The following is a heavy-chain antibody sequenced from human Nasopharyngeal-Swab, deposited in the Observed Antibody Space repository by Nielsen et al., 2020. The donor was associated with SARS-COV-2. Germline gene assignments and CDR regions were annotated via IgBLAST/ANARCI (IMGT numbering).Heavy chain of an antibody. CDR3: ARGALAVAGKRVWYFDL. Sequence: SETLSLTCAVYAGSFKDYYWSWIRQPPGKGLEWIGEINHSGSTNYNPSLKSRVTISVDTSKNQFSLKLSSVTAADTAVYYCARGALAVAGKRVWYFDLWGRGTLVTVSS. J-gene: IGHJ2*01. CDR1: AGSFKDYY. D-gene: IGHD6-19*01. CDR2: INHSGST. V-gene: IGHV4-34*01.